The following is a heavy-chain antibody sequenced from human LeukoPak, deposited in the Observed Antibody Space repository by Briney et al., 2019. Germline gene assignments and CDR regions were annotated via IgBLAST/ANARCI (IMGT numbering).Heavy chain of an antibody. D-gene: IGHD2-15*01. CDR1: GGSISGYY. CDR3: ARSIVVVVAATKRVWFDP. CDR2: IYYSGST. J-gene: IGHJ5*02. V-gene: IGHV4-59*01. Sequence: PSETLSLTCTVSGGSISGYYWSWIRQPPGKGLEWIGYIYYSGSTNYNPSLKSRVTISVDTSKNQFSLKLSSVTAADTAVYYCARSIVVVVAATKRVWFDPWGQGTLVTVSS.